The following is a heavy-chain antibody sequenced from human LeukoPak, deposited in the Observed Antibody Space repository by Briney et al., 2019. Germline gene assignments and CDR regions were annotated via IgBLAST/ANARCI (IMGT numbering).Heavy chain of an antibody. Sequence: PGGSLRLSCAASGFSFSNYAMGWVRQAPGKGLEWVSSISGSTTTTAYDDSVKVRFTISRDNSQSTLYLQMHILRGDDTDVYFCANQVPFGSFEDWGPGTLVSVSS. CDR2: ISGSTTTT. V-gene: IGHV3-23*01. J-gene: IGHJ4*02. CDR1: GFSFSNYA. D-gene: IGHD2-2*01. CDR3: ANQVPFGSFED.